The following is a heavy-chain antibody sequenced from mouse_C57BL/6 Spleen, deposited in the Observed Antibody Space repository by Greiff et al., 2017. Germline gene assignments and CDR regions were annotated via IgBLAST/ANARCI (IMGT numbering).Heavy chain of an antibody. V-gene: IGHV1-72*01. D-gene: IGHD1-2*01. CDR1: GYTFTSYW. CDR2: IDPNSGGT. CDR3: AREGLLRPPSGYFDV. J-gene: IGHJ1*03. Sequence: QVQLQQPGAELVKPGASVKLSCKASGYTFTSYWMHWVKQRPGRGLEWIGMIDPNSGGTKDNEKFKSKATLTVDKPSSTAYMQLSSLTSEDSAVYYCAREGLLRPPSGYFDVWGTGATVTVSS.